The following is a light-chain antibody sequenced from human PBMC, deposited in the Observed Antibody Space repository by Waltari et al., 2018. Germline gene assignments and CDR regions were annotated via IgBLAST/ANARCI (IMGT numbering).Light chain of an antibody. CDR2: KVS. CDR1: QSLVYSDGNTY. Sequence: DVVMTQSPLSLPVTLGQPASISCRSSQSLVYSDGNTYLNWFQQRPGQSQRRLIYKVSNRDSWVPDRFSGSGSGTDFTLKISRVESEAVGVYYCMQGTHWPMYTFGQGTNLEI. J-gene: IGKJ2*01. CDR3: MQGTHWPMYT. V-gene: IGKV2-30*01.